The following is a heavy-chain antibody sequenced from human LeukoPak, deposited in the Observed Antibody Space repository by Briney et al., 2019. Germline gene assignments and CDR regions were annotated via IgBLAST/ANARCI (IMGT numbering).Heavy chain of an antibody. V-gene: IGHV1-46*01. Sequence: GASVKVSCKASGYTFTSYYMHWVRQAPGQGLEWMGIINPSGGSTSYAQKFQGRVTMTRDMSTSTVYMELSSLRSEDTAVYYCATDYGGPSDAFDIWGQGTMVTVSS. CDR1: GYTFTSYY. J-gene: IGHJ3*02. D-gene: IGHD4-23*01. CDR3: ATDYGGPSDAFDI. CDR2: INPSGGST.